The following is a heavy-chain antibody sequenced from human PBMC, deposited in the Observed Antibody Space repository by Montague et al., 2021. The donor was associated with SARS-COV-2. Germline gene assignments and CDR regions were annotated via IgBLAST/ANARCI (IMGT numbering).Heavy chain of an antibody. CDR3: ARVGRQQLVRLSGMDV. CDR1: GGSISSISYY. D-gene: IGHD6-13*01. V-gene: IGHV4-39*07. Sequence: SETLSLTCTVSGGSISSISYYWGWLRHPPGKGLKWIGSIYYSRSTYYNPSLKSRVTISVATSKNQFSLKLSSVTAAATAVYYCARVGRQQLVRLSGMDVWGQGTTVTVSS. J-gene: IGHJ6*02. CDR2: IYYSRST.